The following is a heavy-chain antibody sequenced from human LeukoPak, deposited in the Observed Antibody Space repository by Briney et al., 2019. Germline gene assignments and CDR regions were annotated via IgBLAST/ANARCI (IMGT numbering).Heavy chain of an antibody. J-gene: IGHJ6*03. Sequence: PSETLSLTCAVYGGSFSGCYWSWIRQPPGKGLEWIGEINHSGSTNYNPSLKSRVTISVDTSKNQFSLKLSSVTAADTAVYYCARLVNSGWYGYYYYYMDVWGKGTTVTVSS. CDR1: GGSFSGCY. D-gene: IGHD6-19*01. V-gene: IGHV4-34*01. CDR3: ARLVNSGWYGYYYYYMDV. CDR2: INHSGST.